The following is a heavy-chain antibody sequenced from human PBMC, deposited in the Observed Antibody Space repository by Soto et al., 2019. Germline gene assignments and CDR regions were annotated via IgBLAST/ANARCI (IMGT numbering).Heavy chain of an antibody. CDR2: IYPPKTYI. Sequence: EVELVQSGAEARKPGESLKMSCHYVYSNYWIAWVRQLPGKGLEYIGIIYPPKTYIRYTPPFQGQATIAAEESTDTADLQWSTLKASGTAVYYCARHVADIMVRDGGGVEAWGQGTLVTVSS. V-gene: IGHV5-51*01. CDR1: VYSNYW. D-gene: IGHD3-10*01. J-gene: IGHJ4*03. CDR3: ARHVADIMVRDGGGVEA.